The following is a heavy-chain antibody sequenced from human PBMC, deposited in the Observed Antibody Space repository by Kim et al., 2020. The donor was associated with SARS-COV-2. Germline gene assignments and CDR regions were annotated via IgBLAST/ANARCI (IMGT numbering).Heavy chain of an antibody. Sequence: SETLSLTCTVSGGSISSTGHYWGWVRRPPGKGLEWIGSIYYSGSTYYNPSLKSRVTISVDTSKNQFSLRLRSVTAADTAVYFCARTNVVRYCEGGYWGQGTLVTVSS. CDR3: ARTNVVRYCEGGY. V-gene: IGHV4-39*01. J-gene: IGHJ4*02. CDR1: GGSISSTGHY. D-gene: IGHD3-9*01. CDR2: IYYSGST.